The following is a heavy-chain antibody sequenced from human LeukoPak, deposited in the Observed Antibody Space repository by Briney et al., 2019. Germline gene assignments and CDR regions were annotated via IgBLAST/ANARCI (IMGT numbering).Heavy chain of an antibody. CDR2: IKNDGSEE. D-gene: IGHD3-10*01. V-gene: IGHV3-7*01. CDR3: ARAIRGSAVDTGDR. Sequence: PVRSLRLSCAASGFTFSSYWMRWVRQAPGKGLEGVANIKNDGSEEYYVDSVKGRFTISRDNAKNSLFLQMNSLTVEDTAVYYCARAIRGSAVDTGDRWGQGTLVTVSS. CDR1: GFTFSSYW. J-gene: IGHJ4*02.